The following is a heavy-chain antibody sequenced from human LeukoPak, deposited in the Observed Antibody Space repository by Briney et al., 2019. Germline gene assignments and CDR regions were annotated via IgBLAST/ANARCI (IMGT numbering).Heavy chain of an antibody. J-gene: IGHJ4*02. D-gene: IGHD3-10*01. V-gene: IGHV1-2*02. CDR3: ARAPMVRGLIMFHFDY. CDR1: EYTYTGYY. Sequence: GASVKVSGKASEYTYTGYYIHWVRQAPGQGLEWMGWINPNSGGTSYAQKFQGRVTMTRDTSISTAYMELSSLRSDDTAVYYCARAPMVRGLIMFHFDYWGQGTLVTVSS. CDR2: INPNSGGT.